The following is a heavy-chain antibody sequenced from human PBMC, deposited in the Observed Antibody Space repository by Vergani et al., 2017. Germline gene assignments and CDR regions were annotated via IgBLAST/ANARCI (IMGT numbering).Heavy chain of an antibody. CDR2: IWYDGSNK. CDR3: AKDRLRLRYPTGGSVYI. V-gene: IGHV3-33*06. J-gene: IGHJ3*02. CDR1: GFTFSSYG. Sequence: QVQLVESGGGVVQPGRSLRLSCAASGFTFSSYGMPWVRQAPGKGLEGVAVIWYDGSNKYYADSVKGRFPISRDNSKNTRYLQMNSLRAEDTAVYYCAKDRLRLRYPTGGSVYIWGQGTMVTVSS. D-gene: IGHD4-17*01.